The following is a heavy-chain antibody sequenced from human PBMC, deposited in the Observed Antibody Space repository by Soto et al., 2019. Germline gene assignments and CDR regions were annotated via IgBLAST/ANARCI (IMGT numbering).Heavy chain of an antibody. CDR3: ARACKQLVTINYYYYGMDV. Sequence: SVKVSCKASGGTFSSYAISWVRQAPGQGLEWMGGIIPIFGTANYAQKFQGRVTITADESTSTAYMELSSLRSEDTAVYYCARACKQLVTINYYYYGMDVWGQGTTVTVSS. CDR1: GGTFSSYA. CDR2: IIPIFGTA. V-gene: IGHV1-69*13. J-gene: IGHJ6*02. D-gene: IGHD6-6*01.